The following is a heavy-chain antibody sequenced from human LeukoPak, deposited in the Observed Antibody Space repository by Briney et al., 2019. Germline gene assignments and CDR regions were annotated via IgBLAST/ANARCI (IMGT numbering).Heavy chain of an antibody. CDR3: AKDYERVATDHGLLGY. CDR2: ISGSGGST. Sequence: GSLRLSCAASGFTFSSYSMNWVRQAPGKGLEWVSVISGSGGSTYYADSVKGRFTISRDNSKNTLYLQMNSLRAEDTAVYYCAKDYERVATDHGLLGYWGQGTLVTVSS. D-gene: IGHD5-12*01. V-gene: IGHV3-23*01. CDR1: GFTFSSYS. J-gene: IGHJ4*02.